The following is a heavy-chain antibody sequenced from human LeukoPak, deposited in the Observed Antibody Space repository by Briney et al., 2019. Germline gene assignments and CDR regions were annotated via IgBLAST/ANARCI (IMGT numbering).Heavy chain of an antibody. J-gene: IGHJ5*02. CDR3: ARDRGLGYFDP. CDR2: ISGSSST. Sequence: PGGSLRLSCAASGFTFSDYYMSRIRRAPGKGLEWVSYISGSSSTNYADSVKGRFTISRDNADNSVYLQMDSLRAEDTAVYYCARDRGLGYFDPWGQGTLVTVSS. D-gene: IGHD3-10*01. CDR1: GFTFSDYY. V-gene: IGHV3-11*06.